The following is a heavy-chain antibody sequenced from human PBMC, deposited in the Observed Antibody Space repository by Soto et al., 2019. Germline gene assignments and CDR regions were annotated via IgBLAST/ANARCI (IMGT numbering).Heavy chain of an antibody. CDR2: IIPVFGRT. Sequence: QVRLGQSGSEVKKPGSSVKVSCKPSGGTFDNYGFSWLRQAPGQGLEWMGGIIPVFGRTHYAQKFQGRVTISADESTTTTYMELSGLTSDDTGVYFCARVQQWLVRGYFDDWGLGTLFTVSS. V-gene: IGHV1-69*01. CDR3: ARVQQWLVRGYFDD. J-gene: IGHJ4*02. CDR1: GGTFDNYG. D-gene: IGHD6-19*01.